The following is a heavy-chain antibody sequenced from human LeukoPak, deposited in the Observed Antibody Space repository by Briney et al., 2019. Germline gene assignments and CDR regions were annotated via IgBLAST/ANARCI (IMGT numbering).Heavy chain of an antibody. D-gene: IGHD6-13*01. J-gene: IGHJ4*02. CDR2: ISSSGSTI. V-gene: IGHV3-48*03. Sequence: GGPLRLSCAASGFTFSSYEMNWVRQAPGKGLEGVSYISSSGSTIYYADSVKGRFTISRDNAKNSLYLQMNSLRAEDTAVYYCARAFVRIAAAGTLDYRGQGTLVTVSS. CDR1: GFTFSSYE. CDR3: ARAFVRIAAAGTLDY.